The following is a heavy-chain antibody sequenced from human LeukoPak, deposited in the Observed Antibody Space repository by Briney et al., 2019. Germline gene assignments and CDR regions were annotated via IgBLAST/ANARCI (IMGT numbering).Heavy chain of an antibody. J-gene: IGHJ4*02. CDR2: ISSSGSTI. V-gene: IGHV3-11*01. CDR3: AKDIFTMVRGVVDY. D-gene: IGHD3-10*01. Sequence: GGSLRLSCAAPGFTFSDYYMSWIRQAPGKGLEWVSYISSSGSTIYYTDSVKGRFTISRDNAKNSLYLQMNSLRAEDTALYYCAKDIFTMVRGVVDYWGQGTLVTVSS. CDR1: GFTFSDYY.